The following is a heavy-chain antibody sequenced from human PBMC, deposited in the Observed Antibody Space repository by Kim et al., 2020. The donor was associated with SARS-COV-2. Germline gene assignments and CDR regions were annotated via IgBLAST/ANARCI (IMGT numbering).Heavy chain of an antibody. CDR2: IIXILGIA. CDR3: TGYYYGSGSYYPFDY. CDR1: GGTFSSYA. V-gene: IGHV1-69*04. D-gene: IGHD3-10*01. J-gene: IGHJ4*02. Sequence: SVKVSCKASGGTFSSYAISWVRQAPGQGLEWMGRIIXILGIANYAQKFQGRVTITADKSTSTAYMELSSLRSEDTAVYYCTGYYYGSGSYYPFDYWGQGTLVTVSS.